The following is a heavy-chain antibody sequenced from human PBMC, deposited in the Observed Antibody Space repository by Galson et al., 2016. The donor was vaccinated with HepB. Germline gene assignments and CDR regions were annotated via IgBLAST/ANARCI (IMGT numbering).Heavy chain of an antibody. CDR2: LVPPLNLT. D-gene: IGHD4-17*01. J-gene: IGHJ4*02. CDR1: GGTFSSYS. CDR3: VIDYGHYSGRY. Sequence: SVKVSCKASGGTFSSYSFTWVRQAPGQGLEWMGRLVPPLNLTNYAQRFQGRVTITADKSTTAAFMELNSLRSEDTAVYYCVIDYGHYSGRYWGQGTLVTASS. V-gene: IGHV1-69*02.